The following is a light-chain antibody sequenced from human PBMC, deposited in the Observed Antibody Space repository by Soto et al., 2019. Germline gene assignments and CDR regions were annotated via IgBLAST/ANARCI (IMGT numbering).Light chain of an antibody. J-gene: IGLJ1*01. CDR2: EVS. CDR3: SSYTSSSSLV. CDR1: SSDVGAYNF. Sequence: QSALTQPASVSGSPGQSITISCTGTSSDVGAYNFVSWYQLHPGKVPKLMVYEVSNRPSGVSNRFSGSKSGNTASLTISGLQAEDEADYYCSSYTSSSSLVFGTGTKAHRP. V-gene: IGLV2-14*01.